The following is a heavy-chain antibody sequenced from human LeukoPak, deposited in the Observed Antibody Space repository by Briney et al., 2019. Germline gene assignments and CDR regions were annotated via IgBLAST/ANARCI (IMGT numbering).Heavy chain of an antibody. D-gene: IGHD6-19*01. J-gene: IGHJ4*02. CDR1: GLAFSGYS. CDR3: AREEMAVAGYFDY. CDR2: IYSGGAT. Sequence: PGGSLRLSCAASGLAFSGYSMSWVRQAPGKGLEWVSLIYSGGATYYADSVKGRFTISRDNSKNMLYLQMNSLRADDTAVYYCAREEMAVAGYFDYWGQGTLVAVSS. V-gene: IGHV3-53*01.